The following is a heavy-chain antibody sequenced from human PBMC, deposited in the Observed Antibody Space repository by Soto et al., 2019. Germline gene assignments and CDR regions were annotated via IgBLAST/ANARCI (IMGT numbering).Heavy chain of an antibody. V-gene: IGHV3-30*18. CDR1: GFTFSSYG. CDR3: AKDVGYYYGSGIYRKPHYYYYGMDV. CDR2: ISYDGSNK. J-gene: IGHJ6*02. D-gene: IGHD3-10*01. Sequence: QVQLVESGGGVVQPGRSLRLSCAASGFTFSSYGMHWVRQAPGKGLEWVAVISYDGSNKYYADSVKGPFTISRDNSKYSLYQQMNSLRAEDAAVYYCAKDVGYYYGSGIYRKPHYYYYGMDVWGQGTTVTVSS.